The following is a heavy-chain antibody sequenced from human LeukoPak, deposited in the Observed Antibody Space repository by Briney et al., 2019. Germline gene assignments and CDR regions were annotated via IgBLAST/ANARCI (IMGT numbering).Heavy chain of an antibody. J-gene: IGHJ4*02. Sequence: PGGSLRLSCAASGFTVSSNYMSWVRQAPGKGLEWVSVIYSGGSTYYADSVKGRFTISRDNSKNTLYLQMNNLRAEDTAVYYCARDSVGGWHGDYWGQGTLVTVSS. CDR1: GFTVSSNY. CDR3: ARDSVGGWHGDY. D-gene: IGHD6-19*01. CDR2: IYSGGST. V-gene: IGHV3-53*01.